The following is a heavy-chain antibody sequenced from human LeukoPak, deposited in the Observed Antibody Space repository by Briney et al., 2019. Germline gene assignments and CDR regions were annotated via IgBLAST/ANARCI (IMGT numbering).Heavy chain of an antibody. CDR3: ARHVLLWFGPTGIDV. D-gene: IGHD3-10*01. CDR1: GGFLNGYY. Sequence: SSETLSLTCAVYGGFLNGYYWSWIRQLPGKGLEWIGEGDNRGGTKYNPSLKSRVTISADTSKNQFSLKLNSVTAADTAVYYCARHVLLWFGPTGIDVWGQGATVTVSS. J-gene: IGHJ6*02. CDR2: GDNRGGT. V-gene: IGHV4-34*01.